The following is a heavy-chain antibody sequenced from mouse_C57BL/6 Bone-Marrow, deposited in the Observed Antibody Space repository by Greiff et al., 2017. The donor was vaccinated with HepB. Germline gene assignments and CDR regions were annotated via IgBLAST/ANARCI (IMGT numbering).Heavy chain of an antibody. CDR3: AKTATVVANYYAMDY. CDR2: IWSGGST. CDR1: GFSLTSYG. Sequence: VQLQQSGPGLVQPSQSLSITCTVSGFSLTSYGVHWVRQPPGKGLEWLGVIWSGGSTDYNAAFISRLSISKDNSKSQVFFKMNSLQADDTAIYYCAKTATVVANYYAMDYWGQGTSVTVSS. D-gene: IGHD1-1*01. J-gene: IGHJ4*01. V-gene: IGHV2-4*01.